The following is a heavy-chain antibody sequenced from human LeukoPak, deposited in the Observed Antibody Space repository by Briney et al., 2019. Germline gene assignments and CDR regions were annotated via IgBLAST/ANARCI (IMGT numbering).Heavy chain of an antibody. J-gene: IGHJ4*02. V-gene: IGHV4-30-4*08. CDR1: GGSISSYY. CDR3: ARAYGSGSYDPPGY. Sequence: SETLSLTCTASGGSISSYYWSWIRQPPGKGLEWIGYIYYSGSTYYNPSLKSRVTISVDTSKNQFSLKLSSVTAADTAVYYCARAYGSGSYDPPGYWGQGTLVTVSS. D-gene: IGHD3-10*01. CDR2: IYYSGST.